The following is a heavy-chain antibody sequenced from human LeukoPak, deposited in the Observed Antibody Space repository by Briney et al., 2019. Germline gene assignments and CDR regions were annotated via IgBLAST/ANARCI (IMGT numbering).Heavy chain of an antibody. J-gene: IGHJ4*02. CDR3: ARSLNWGFGYYFDY. CDR1: GGSISSSSYY. D-gene: IGHD7-27*01. Sequence: SETLSLTCTVSGGSISSSSYYWGWIRQPPGKGLEWIGSIYYSGSTYYNPSLKSRVTISVDTSKNQFSLKLSSVTAADTAVYYCARSLNWGFGYYFDYWGQGTLVTVSS. CDR2: IYYSGST. V-gene: IGHV4-39*01.